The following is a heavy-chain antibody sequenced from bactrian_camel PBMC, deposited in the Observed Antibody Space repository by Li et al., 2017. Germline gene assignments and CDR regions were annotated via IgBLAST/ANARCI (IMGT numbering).Heavy chain of an antibody. J-gene: IGHJ6*01. CDR1: GYTANTNC. Sequence: HVQLVESGGGSVQAGGSLRLSCVASGYTANTNCVGWYRQAPGKEREGVAVFYTTNGHTDYTESVKGRFTISRDDAKRTVYLQMDKLTVEDTAMYYCAADKRWLFENFLEAEFGHFGQGTQVTVS. CDR3: AADKRWLFENFLEAEFGH. CDR2: FYTTNGHT. V-gene: IGHV3S53*01. D-gene: IGHD1*01.